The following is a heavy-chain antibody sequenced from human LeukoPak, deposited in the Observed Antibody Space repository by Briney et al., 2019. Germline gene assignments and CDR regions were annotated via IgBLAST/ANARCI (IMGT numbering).Heavy chain of an antibody. Sequence: GGSLRLSCAASGFTFNTHGMHWVRRAPGKGLEWVAAIWFDGSVKHYSDAVKGRFTISRDNSLNTLYLQMNSLRVEDTASYYCAKDTAVQFLEPAFWGQGTLVTVSS. D-gene: IGHD3-3*01. V-gene: IGHV3-33*06. CDR3: AKDTAVQFLEPAF. J-gene: IGHJ4*02. CDR2: IWFDGSVK. CDR1: GFTFNTHG.